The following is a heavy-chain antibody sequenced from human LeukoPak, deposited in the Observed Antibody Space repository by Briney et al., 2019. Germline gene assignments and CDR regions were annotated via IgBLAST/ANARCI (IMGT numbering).Heavy chain of an antibody. V-gene: IGHV1-2*02. CDR2: INPNSGGT. J-gene: IGHJ3*02. CDR3: ARAAISDGAFDI. Sequence: ASVKVSCKASGYTFTGYYMHWVRQAPGQGLEWMGWINPNSGGTNYARKFQGRVTMTRDTSISTAYMELSRLRSDDTAVYYCARAAISDGAFDIWGQGTMVTVSS. CDR1: GYTFTGYY. D-gene: IGHD3-9*01.